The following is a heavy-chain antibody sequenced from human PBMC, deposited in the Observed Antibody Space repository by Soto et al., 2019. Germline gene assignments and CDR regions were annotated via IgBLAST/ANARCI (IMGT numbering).Heavy chain of an antibody. Sequence: GGSLRLSCAASGFTFSSYSMNWVRQAPGKGLEWVSYISSSSSTIYYADSVKGRFTISRDNAKNSLYLQMNSLRDEDTAVYYCERPEYSSSSYGMDVWGQGTPVTVSS. CDR3: ERPEYSSSSYGMDV. CDR1: GFTFSSYS. D-gene: IGHD6-6*01. V-gene: IGHV3-48*02. CDR2: ISSSSSTI. J-gene: IGHJ6*02.